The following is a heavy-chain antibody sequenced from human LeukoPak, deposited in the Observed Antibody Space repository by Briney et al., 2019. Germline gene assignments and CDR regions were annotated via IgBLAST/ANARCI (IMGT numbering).Heavy chain of an antibody. D-gene: IGHD6-13*01. V-gene: IGHV3-23*01. CDR2: ISGSGGST. CDR3: AKVPGARPAAGPLDY. J-gene: IGHJ4*02. CDR1: GFTFSSYA. Sequence: GGSLRLSCAASGFTFSSYAMSWVRQAPGKGLEWVSAISGSGGSTYYADSVKGRFTISRDNTKNTLYLQMNSLRAEDTAVYYCAKVPGARPAAGPLDYWGQGTLVTVSS.